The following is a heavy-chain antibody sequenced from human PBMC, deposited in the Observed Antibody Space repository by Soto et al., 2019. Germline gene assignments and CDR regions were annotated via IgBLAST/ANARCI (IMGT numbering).Heavy chain of an antibody. D-gene: IGHD2-2*01. CDR1: GYTFTTYG. J-gene: IGHJ4*02. V-gene: IGHV1-18*01. Sequence: ASVKVSFEASGYTFTTYGSIWLRQAPGQGLEWMGWISAYNGNTNSAQRLQGRVTMTLDTSTSTVYMELRSPTSDDTAVYYCARHGGYAPLDYWGQGTLVTVSS. CDR3: ARHGGYAPLDY. CDR2: ISAYNGNT.